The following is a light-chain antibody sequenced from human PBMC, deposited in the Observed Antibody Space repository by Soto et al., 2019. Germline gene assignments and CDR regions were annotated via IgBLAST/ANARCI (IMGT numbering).Light chain of an antibody. CDR1: HGVSGSF. V-gene: IGKV3-20*01. CDR2: GAS. J-gene: IGKJ1*01. CDR3: QQYGDSPRT. Sequence: IVLTQSPVTLSLSPGERATPSCRANHGVSGSFLAWYLQKPGQAPRLLIYGASSRATGIPDRFSGSGSGTDFTLTISRLEPEDFAVYYCQQYGDSPRTFGQGTKVDIK.